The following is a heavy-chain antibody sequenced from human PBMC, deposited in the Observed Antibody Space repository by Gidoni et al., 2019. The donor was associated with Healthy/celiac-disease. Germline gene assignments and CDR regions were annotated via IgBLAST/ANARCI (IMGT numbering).Heavy chain of an antibody. D-gene: IGHD2-2*02. CDR1: GFTVSSNY. J-gene: IGHJ5*02. CDR2: IYSGGST. Sequence: EVQLVESGGGLIQPGGSLRLSCAASGFTVSSNYMSWVRQAPGKGLEWVSVIYSGGSTYYADSVKGRFTISRDNSKNTLYLQMNSLRAEDTAVYYCARDWGYCSSTSCYRWFDPWGQGTLVTVSS. CDR3: ARDWGYCSSTSCYRWFDP. V-gene: IGHV3-53*01.